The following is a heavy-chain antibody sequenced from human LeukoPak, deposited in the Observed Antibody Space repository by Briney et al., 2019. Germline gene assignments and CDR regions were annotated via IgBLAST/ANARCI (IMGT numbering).Heavy chain of an antibody. CDR1: GFTFSSYS. CDR3: ATAPDPYYYDSSGYYYDYFDY. V-gene: IGHV3-23*01. CDR2: ISGSGGST. J-gene: IGHJ4*02. Sequence: GGSLRLSCAASGFTFSSYSMSWVRQAPGKGLEWVSAISGSGGSTYYADSVKGRVTISRDNSKNTLYLQMNSLRAEDTAVYYCATAPDPYYYDSSGYYYDYFDYWGQGTLVTVSS. D-gene: IGHD3-22*01.